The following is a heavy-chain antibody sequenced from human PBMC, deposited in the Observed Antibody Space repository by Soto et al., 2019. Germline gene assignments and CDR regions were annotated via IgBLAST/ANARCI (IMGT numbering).Heavy chain of an antibody. CDR3: ARDHTTYYFDY. CDR2: IYSGGST. J-gene: IGHJ4*02. D-gene: IGHD1-26*01. Sequence: EVQLVESGGGLVQPGGSLRLSCAASGFTVSSNYMSWVRQAPGKGLEWVSVIYSGGSTYYADSVKGRFTISRDNSKNTLYLQMNSLRAEDTAVYYCARDHTTYYFDYWGQGTLVTVSS. CDR1: GFTVSSNY. V-gene: IGHV3-66*01.